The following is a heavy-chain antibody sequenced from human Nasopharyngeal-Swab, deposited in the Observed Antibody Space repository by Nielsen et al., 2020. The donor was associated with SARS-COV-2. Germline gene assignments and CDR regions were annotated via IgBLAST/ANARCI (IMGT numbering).Heavy chain of an antibody. V-gene: IGHV3-15*01. CDR1: GFTFSNAW. D-gene: IGHD2/OR15-2a*01. J-gene: IGHJ6*03. CDR3: ATLLDYYYMDV. Sequence: GGSLRLSCAASGFTFSNAWMSWVRQAPGKGLEWVGRIKSKTDGGTTDYAAPVKGRFTISRDDSKNTLYLQMNSLKTEDTAVYYYATLLDYYYMDVWGKGTTVTVSS. CDR2: IKSKTDGGTT.